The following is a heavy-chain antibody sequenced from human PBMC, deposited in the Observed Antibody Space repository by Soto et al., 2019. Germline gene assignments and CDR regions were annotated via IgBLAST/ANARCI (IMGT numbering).Heavy chain of an antibody. V-gene: IGHV4-30-4*01. CDR2: IYYSGST. CDR1: GGSISSVDYY. CDR3: ASLYYYGSSGYLDC. D-gene: IGHD3-22*01. Sequence: TLSLTCTVSGGSISSVDYYWSWIRQSPGKDLEWIGHIYYSGSTYYNPSLKSRVTISVDTSKNQFSLKLSSVIAADTAVYYCASLYYYGSSGYLDCWGQGTLVTVSS. J-gene: IGHJ4*02.